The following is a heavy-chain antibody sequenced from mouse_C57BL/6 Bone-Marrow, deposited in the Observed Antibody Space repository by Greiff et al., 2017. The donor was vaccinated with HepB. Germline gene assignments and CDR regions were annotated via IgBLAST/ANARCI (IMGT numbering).Heavy chain of an antibody. J-gene: IGHJ4*01. V-gene: IGHV1S130*01. CDR2: IHPNSGDT. Sequence: VQLVESGSVLVRPGGSVKLSCKASGYTFTNSWMHWAKQRPGQGLEWLGRIHPNSGDTDYNDKFKGKATLTIDTSSNTTYVDLSSLTSEDSAVYYCTREGLGGRTMDYWGQGTSVTVSS. D-gene: IGHD4-1*01. CDR1: GYTFTNSW. CDR3: TREGLGGRTMDY.